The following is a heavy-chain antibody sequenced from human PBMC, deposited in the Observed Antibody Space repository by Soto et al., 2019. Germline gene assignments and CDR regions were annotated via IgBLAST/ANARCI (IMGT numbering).Heavy chain of an antibody. CDR2: ISGSGGST. CDR1: GFTFSSYA. Sequence: EVQLLESGGGLVPPGGSLRLSCAASGFTFSSYAMSWVRQAPGKGLEWVSAISGSGGSTYYADSVKGRFTISRDNSKNTLYLQMNSLRAEDTAVYYCAKDLIGDYYYYMDVWGKGTTVTVSS. D-gene: IGHD2-21*01. J-gene: IGHJ6*03. CDR3: AKDLIGDYYYYMDV. V-gene: IGHV3-23*01.